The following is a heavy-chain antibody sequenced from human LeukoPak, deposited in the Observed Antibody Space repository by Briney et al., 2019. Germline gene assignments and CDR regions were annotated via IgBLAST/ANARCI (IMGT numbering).Heavy chain of an antibody. V-gene: IGHV4-39*01. CDR2: IYYSGST. CDR1: GGSISSSSYH. CDR3: ARRRYSYGSGLNWFDP. J-gene: IGHJ5*02. D-gene: IGHD3-10*01. Sequence: SETLSLTCTVSGGSISSSSYHWDWIRQPPGKGLEWIGSIYYSGSTYYNPSLKSRVTMSVDTSKNQFSLTLSSVTAADTAVYYCARRRYSYGSGLNWFDPWGQGTLVTVSS.